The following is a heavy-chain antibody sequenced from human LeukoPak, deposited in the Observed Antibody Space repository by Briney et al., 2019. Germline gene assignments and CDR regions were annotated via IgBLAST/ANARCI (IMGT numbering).Heavy chain of an antibody. CDR3: ARGSRADFDY. CDR2: INHSGST. D-gene: IGHD6-13*01. V-gene: IGHV4-34*01. Sequence: SETLSLTCAVYGGSFSGYYWSWIRQPPGKGLEWIGEINHSGSTNYNPSLKSRVTISVDTSKNQFSLRLSSVTAADTAVYYCARGSRADFDYWGQGTLVTVSS. J-gene: IGHJ4*02. CDR1: GGSFSGYY.